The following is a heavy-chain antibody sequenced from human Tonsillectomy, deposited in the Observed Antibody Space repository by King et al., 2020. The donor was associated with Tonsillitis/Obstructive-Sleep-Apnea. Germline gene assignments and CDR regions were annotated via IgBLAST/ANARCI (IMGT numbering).Heavy chain of an antibody. D-gene: IGHD2-15*01. CDR3: ARDVVLEAGGDAFDI. CDR2: IYYSESA. J-gene: IGHJ3*02. CDR1: GGSISSYY. Sequence: VQLQESGPGLVKPSETLSLTCTVSGGSISSYYWSWIRQPPGKGLEWIGYIYYSESANYNPSLKSRVTISVDTSKNQFSLKLSSVTAADTAVYYCARDVVLEAGGDAFDIWGQGTMVTVSS. V-gene: IGHV4-59*01.